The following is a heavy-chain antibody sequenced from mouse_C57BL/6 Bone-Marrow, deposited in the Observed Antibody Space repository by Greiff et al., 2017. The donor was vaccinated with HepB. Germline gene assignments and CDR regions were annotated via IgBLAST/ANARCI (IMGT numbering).Heavy chain of an antibody. V-gene: IGHV1-75*01. CDR2: IFPGSGST. CDR1: GYTFTDYY. J-gene: IGHJ4*01. Sequence: QVQLKESGPELVKPGASVKISCKASGYTFTDYYINWVKQRPGQGLEWIGWIFPGSGSTYYNEKLKGKATLTVDKSSSTAYMLLSSLTSEDSAVYFCARDYYGSRDYAMDYWGQGTSVTVSS. D-gene: IGHD1-1*01. CDR3: ARDYYGSRDYAMDY.